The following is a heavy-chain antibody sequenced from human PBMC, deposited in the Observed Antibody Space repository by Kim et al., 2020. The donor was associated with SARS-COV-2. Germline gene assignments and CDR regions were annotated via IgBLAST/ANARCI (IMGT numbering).Heavy chain of an antibody. J-gene: IGHJ4*02. V-gene: IGHV3-23*01. CDR3: AKDVRMSYYLDY. CDR1: GFTFSSYA. CDR2: ISGSGGST. D-gene: IGHD3-10*02. Sequence: GGSLRLSCAASGFTFSSYAMSWVRQAPGKGLEWVSAISGSGGSTYYADSVKDRFTISRDNSKNTLYLQMNSLRAEDTAVYYCAKDVRMSYYLDYWGQGTLVTVSS.